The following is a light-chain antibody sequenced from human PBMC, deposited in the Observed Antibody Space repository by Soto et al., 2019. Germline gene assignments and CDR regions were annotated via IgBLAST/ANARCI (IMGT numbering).Light chain of an antibody. CDR3: QQYDNSPIT. CDR1: QSISSSF. J-gene: IGKJ5*01. V-gene: IGKV3-20*01. Sequence: IVFTQSPGILSLSPGERASLSCGASQSISSSFLAWYQQKPGQAPRLLIYGASSRATGIPDRFSGTGSETDFTLTISRLEPEDFAVYYCQQYDNSPITFGQGTRLAIK. CDR2: GAS.